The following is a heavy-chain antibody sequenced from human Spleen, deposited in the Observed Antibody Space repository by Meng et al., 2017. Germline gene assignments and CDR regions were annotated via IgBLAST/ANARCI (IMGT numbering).Heavy chain of an antibody. J-gene: IGHJ5*02. CDR2: IYYSGST. V-gene: IGHV4-31*03. CDR1: GGSISSGGYY. CDR3: ARGSTTTGAGWFDP. D-gene: IGHD1-1*01. Sequence: QGQLQGAAPGLVKPSQTRSLTCTVSGGSISSGGYYWSWIRQHPGKGLEWIGYIYYSGSTYYNPSLKSRVTISVDTSKNQFSLKLSSVTAADTAVYYCARGSTTTGAGWFDPWGQGTLVTVSS.